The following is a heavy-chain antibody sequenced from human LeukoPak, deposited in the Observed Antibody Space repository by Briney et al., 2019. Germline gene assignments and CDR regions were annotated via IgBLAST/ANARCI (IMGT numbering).Heavy chain of an antibody. Sequence: SETLSLTCTVSGGSISSYYWSWIRQPPGKGLEWIGYIYYSGSTNYNPSLKSRVTISVDTSKNQFSLKLSSVTAADTAVYYCARRDCSSTSCHDAFDIWGQGTMVTVSS. D-gene: IGHD2-2*01. V-gene: IGHV4-59*01. J-gene: IGHJ3*02. CDR3: ARRDCSSTSCHDAFDI. CDR2: IYYSGST. CDR1: GGSISSYY.